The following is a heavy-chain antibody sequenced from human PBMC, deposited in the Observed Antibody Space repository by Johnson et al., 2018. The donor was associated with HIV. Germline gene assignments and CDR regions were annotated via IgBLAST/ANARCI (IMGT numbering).Heavy chain of an antibody. CDR1: GFTVSRNY. V-gene: IGHV3-66*02. D-gene: IGHD5-18*01. CDR2: IYSGGYT. Sequence: VQLVESGGGLVQPGGSLRLSCAGSGFTVSRNYMRWVRQAPGKGLEWVSIIYSGGYTNYSESLKGRLTISRDNSKNTLYLQMSSLRTEETAVYYCVRVSLGYSYGYDAFDIWGQGTMVTVSS. J-gene: IGHJ3*02. CDR3: VRVSLGYSYGYDAFDI.